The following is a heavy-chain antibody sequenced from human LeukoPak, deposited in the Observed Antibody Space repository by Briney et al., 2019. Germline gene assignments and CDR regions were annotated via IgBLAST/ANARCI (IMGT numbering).Heavy chain of an antibody. CDR3: VRDWGYDSSGYWQKYFDS. CDR1: GFTFSSYA. D-gene: IGHD3-22*01. J-gene: IGHJ4*02. V-gene: IGHV3-30*04. CDR2: ISYDGSNK. Sequence: PGGSLRLSCAASGFTFSSYAMHWVRQAPGKGLEWVALISYDGSNKYYADSVKGRFTISRDNAKNTLHLQMNSLRAEDTAVYYCVRDWGYDSSGYWQKYFDSWGQGTLVTVSS.